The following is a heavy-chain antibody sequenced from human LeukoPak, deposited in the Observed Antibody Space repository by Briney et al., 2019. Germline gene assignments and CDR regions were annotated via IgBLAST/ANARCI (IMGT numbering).Heavy chain of an antibody. D-gene: IGHD6-19*01. CDR3: ARGHRGSSGWDYYYYYYYMDV. CDR2: INHSGST. V-gene: IGHV4-34*01. Sequence: SEPLSLTCAVYGGSFSGYYWSWIRQPPGKGLEWIGEINHSGSTNYNPSLKSRVTISVDTSKNQFSLKLSSVTAADTAVYYCARGHRGSSGWDYYYYYYYMDVWGKGTTVTVSS. J-gene: IGHJ6*03. CDR1: GGSFSGYY.